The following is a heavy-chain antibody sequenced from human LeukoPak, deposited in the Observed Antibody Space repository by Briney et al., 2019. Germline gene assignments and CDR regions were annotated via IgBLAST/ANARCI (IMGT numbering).Heavy chain of an antibody. CDR3: ARLVCSTSCCWPSVAFDF. Sequence: ASVKVSCKASGYTFTHYGISWVRQAPGQGLEWMGWITAYNGNTNYAQKLEGRVTMTRDTSTSTAYMELRSLRSDDTAVYYCARLVCSTSCCWPSVAFDFWGQGTMVTVSS. J-gene: IGHJ3*01. V-gene: IGHV1-18*01. CDR2: ITAYNGNT. D-gene: IGHD2-2*01. CDR1: GYTFTHYG.